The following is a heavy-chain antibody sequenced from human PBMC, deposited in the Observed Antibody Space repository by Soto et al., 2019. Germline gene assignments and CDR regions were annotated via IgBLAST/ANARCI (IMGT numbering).Heavy chain of an antibody. CDR3: TIGSWSGEVFDI. CDR2: IIPILGVQ. V-gene: IGHV1-69*02. CDR1: GGTFNTYS. Sequence: QVQLVQSGAEVKKPGSSVKVSCKDSGGTFNTYSMFWVRQAPGQGLEWMGRIIPILGVQNYAQRFQDRVTITADKSTATVHMELSRLRSEDTALYYCTIGSWSGEVFDIWGQGTMVTVSS. D-gene: IGHD2-21*01. J-gene: IGHJ3*02.